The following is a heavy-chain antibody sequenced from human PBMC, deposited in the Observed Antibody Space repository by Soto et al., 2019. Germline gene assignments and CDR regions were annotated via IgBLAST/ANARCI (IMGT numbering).Heavy chain of an antibody. Sequence: GGSLRLSCAASGFTFSNYAMHWVRQAPGKGPEWVAAISSDGRNKYYADSVKGRFTISRDNSKNTLDLQMHSLRAEDTAVYYCANGSYDISGVSLNWFGRWGQGTLVTVAS. CDR2: ISSDGRNK. V-gene: IGHV3-30*18. J-gene: IGHJ5*02. CDR3: ANGSYDISGVSLNWFGR. CDR1: GFTFSNYA. D-gene: IGHD3-22*01.